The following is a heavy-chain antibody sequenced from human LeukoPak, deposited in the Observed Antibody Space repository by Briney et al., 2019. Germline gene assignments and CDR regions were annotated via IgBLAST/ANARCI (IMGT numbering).Heavy chain of an antibody. J-gene: IGHJ4*02. CDR2: LTGSGGST. D-gene: IGHD6-19*01. V-gene: IGHV3-23*01. CDR1: GFIFNNYA. Sequence: PGGSLRLSCAASGFIFNNYAMSWVRQAPGNGLEWVSGLTGSGGSTFYADSVKGRFTISIDNSRNTLYLKMNSLRAEDTAVYYCAKDAILRQWLPYDFDYWGQGTPVTVSS. CDR3: AKDAILRQWLPYDFDY.